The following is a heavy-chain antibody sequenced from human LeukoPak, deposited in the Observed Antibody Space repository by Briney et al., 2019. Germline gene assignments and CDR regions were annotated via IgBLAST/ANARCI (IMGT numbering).Heavy chain of an antibody. CDR1: GGSISSYY. D-gene: IGHD6-19*01. CDR3: ARRGQWLYGMDV. J-gene: IGHJ6*02. CDR2: IYTSGST. Sequence: SETLSLTCTVSGGSISSYYWSWIRQPPGKGLEWIGYIYTSGSTNYNPSLKSRVTISVDTSKNQFSLKLSSVTAADTAVYYCARRGQWLYGMDVWGQGTTVTVSS. V-gene: IGHV4-4*09.